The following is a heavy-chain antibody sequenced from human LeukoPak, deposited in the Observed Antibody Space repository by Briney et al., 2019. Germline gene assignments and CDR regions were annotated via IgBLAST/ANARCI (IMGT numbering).Heavy chain of an antibody. V-gene: IGHV4-59*08. CDR1: GGSISSYY. CDR3: ARRRSGFGDFDY. CDR2: IDYSGNT. J-gene: IGHJ4*02. Sequence: SETLSLTCTVSGGSISSYYWSWIRQPPGKGLEWIGYIDYSGNTNYNPSLKSRVTISVDTSKKQLSLSLSSVTAADTAVYYCARRRSGFGDFDYWGQGTLVTVSS. D-gene: IGHD5-12*01.